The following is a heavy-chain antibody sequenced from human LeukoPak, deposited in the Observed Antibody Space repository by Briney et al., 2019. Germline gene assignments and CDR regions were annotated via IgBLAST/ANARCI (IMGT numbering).Heavy chain of an antibody. CDR3: ARERNWFDP. CDR2: ISSSGSTI. CDR1: GFTFSSYE. V-gene: IGHV3-48*03. Sequence: GGSLRLSCAASGFTFSSYEMNWVRQAPGKGLEWVSYISSSGSTIYYADSVKGRFTISRDNAKNSLYLQMHSLRAEDTAVYYCARERNWFDPWGQGTLVTVSS. J-gene: IGHJ5*02.